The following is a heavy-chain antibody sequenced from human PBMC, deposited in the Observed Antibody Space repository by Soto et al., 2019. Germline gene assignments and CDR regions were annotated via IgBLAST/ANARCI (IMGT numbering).Heavy chain of an antibody. D-gene: IGHD5-12*01. Sequence: GGSLRLSCKASGFTFSTYSMNWVRQAPGRGLEWVSSISSSTTHILYADSVKGRFTISRDNGKNSLYLQMNSLRAEDTAVYYCARDLQMATIRGGDYWGQGTQVTVSS. CDR1: GFTFSTYS. CDR3: ARDLQMATIRGGDY. J-gene: IGHJ4*02. V-gene: IGHV3-21*06. CDR2: ISSSTTHI.